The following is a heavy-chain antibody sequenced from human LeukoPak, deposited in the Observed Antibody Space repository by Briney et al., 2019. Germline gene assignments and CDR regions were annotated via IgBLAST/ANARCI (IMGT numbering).Heavy chain of an antibody. D-gene: IGHD2-15*01. CDR1: GYRFTSYW. V-gene: IGHV5-51*01. Sequence: GESLKISCKGSGYRFTSYWIGWVRQMPGKGLEWMGIVNSGDSHTKYSPALQGHVTISADKSISTAYLHWSTLKASDTAMYYCATTKPCSGSECYDAFDIWGQGTMVTVSS. CDR2: VNSGDSHT. J-gene: IGHJ3*02. CDR3: ATTKPCSGSECYDAFDI.